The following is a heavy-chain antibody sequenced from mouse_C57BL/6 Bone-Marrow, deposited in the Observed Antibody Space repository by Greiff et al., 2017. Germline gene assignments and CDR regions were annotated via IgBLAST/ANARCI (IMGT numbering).Heavy chain of an antibody. Sequence: QVQLQQSGAELARPGASVKLSCKASGYTFTSYGISWVKQRTGQGLEWIGEILPRSGNTNYNEKFKGKATLTADKSSSTAYMELRSLTSEDSAVYFSARLGKYDGYDAWFAYWGQGTLVTVSA. CDR1: GYTFTSYG. CDR3: ARLGKYDGYDAWFAY. CDR2: ILPRSGNT. V-gene: IGHV1-81*01. D-gene: IGHD2-3*01. J-gene: IGHJ3*01.